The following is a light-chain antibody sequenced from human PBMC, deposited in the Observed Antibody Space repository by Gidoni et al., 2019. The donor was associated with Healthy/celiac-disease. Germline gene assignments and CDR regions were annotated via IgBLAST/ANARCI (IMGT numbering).Light chain of an antibody. Sequence: IVLTQSPGTLSLSPGERATLSCRASQRVSSSYLAWYQQKPGQAPRLLIYGASSRATGIPDRFSGSGSGTDFTLTISRLEPEDFAVYYCQQYGSSPMYTFXQXTKLEIK. CDR1: QRVSSSY. CDR3: QQYGSSPMYT. V-gene: IGKV3-20*01. J-gene: IGKJ2*01. CDR2: GAS.